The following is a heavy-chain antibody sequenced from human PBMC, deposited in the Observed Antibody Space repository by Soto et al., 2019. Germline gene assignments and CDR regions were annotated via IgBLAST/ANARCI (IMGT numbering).Heavy chain of an antibody. Sequence: PGGSLRLSCAASGFTFDDYGMSWVRQAPGKGLEWVSGINWNGGSTGYADSVKGRFTISRDNAKNSLYLQMNSLRAEDTAVYYCARDDYPYYDDSSGYHFDYWGQGALVTVSS. V-gene: IGHV3-20*04. CDR1: GFTFDDYG. D-gene: IGHD3-22*01. CDR2: INWNGGST. CDR3: ARDDYPYYDDSSGYHFDY. J-gene: IGHJ4*02.